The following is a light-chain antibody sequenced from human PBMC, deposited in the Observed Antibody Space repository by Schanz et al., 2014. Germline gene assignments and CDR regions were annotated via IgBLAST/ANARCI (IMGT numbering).Light chain of an antibody. CDR2: WAS. CDR1: QSVLFSSNNKDY. Sequence: DFVMTQSPDSLAVSLGERATINCKSSQSVLFSSNNKDYLAWYQQKPGQPPKLLIYWASTRESGVPDRFSGSGSGTDFTLTINGLQAEDVAVYYCQQYYSRPLTFGGGTKVEIK. J-gene: IGKJ4*01. V-gene: IGKV4-1*01. CDR3: QQYYSRPLT.